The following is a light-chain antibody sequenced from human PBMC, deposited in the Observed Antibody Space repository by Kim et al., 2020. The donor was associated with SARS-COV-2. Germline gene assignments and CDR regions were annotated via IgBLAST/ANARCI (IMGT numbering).Light chain of an antibody. V-gene: IGLV3-21*04. J-gene: IGLJ3*02. CDR3: QVWDSSSDRV. CDR2: YDS. CDR1: NIVSKS. Sequence: VAPGKTARITCGGNNIVSKSVHWYQQKPGQAPVLVIYYDSDRPSGIPERFSGSNSGNTATLTISRVEAGDEADYYCQVWDSSSDRVFGGGTQLTVL.